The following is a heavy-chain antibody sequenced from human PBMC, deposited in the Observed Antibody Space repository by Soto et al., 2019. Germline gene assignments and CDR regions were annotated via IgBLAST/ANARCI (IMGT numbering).Heavy chain of an antibody. J-gene: IGHJ2*01. CDR3: AKALYSGYDYNWYCDL. Sequence: EVQLLESGGGLVQPGGSLRLSCAASGFTFSSYAMSWVRQAPGKGLEWVSAISGSGGSTYYADSVKGRFTISRDNSKNALYLQMNGLRAEDTAVYYCAKALYSGYDYNWYCDLWGRVTLVTVSS. D-gene: IGHD5-12*01. CDR1: GFTFSSYA. V-gene: IGHV3-23*01. CDR2: ISGSGGST.